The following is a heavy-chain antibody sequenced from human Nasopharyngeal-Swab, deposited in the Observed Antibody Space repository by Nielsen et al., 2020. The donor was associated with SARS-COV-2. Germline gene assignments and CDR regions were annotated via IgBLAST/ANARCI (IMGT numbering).Heavy chain of an antibody. CDR2: ISSSSNYI. V-gene: IGHV3-21*01. CDR3: ARDLGGYDTSFDY. J-gene: IGHJ4*02. Sequence: GESLKISCAASGFSFSSYWMNWVRQAPGKGLEWVSSISSSSNYIYYADSVKGRLTISRDNAKNSLYLQMNSLRAEDTAVYYCARDLGGYDTSFDYWGQGTLVTVSS. CDR1: GFSFSSYW. D-gene: IGHD5-12*01.